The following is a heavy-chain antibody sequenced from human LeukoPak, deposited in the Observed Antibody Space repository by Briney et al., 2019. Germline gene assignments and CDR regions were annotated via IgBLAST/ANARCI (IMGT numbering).Heavy chain of an antibody. CDR2: IKQDGSEK. CDR3: ARDKSVGATPLDY. D-gene: IGHD1-26*01. J-gene: IGHJ4*02. CDR1: GFTFSSYW. Sequence: PGGSLRLSCAASGFTFSSYWMSWVRQAPGKGLERVANIKQDGSEKYYVDSVKGRFTISRDNAKKSLYLQINSLRAEDTAVYYCARDKSVGATPLDYWGQGTLVTVSS. V-gene: IGHV3-7*05.